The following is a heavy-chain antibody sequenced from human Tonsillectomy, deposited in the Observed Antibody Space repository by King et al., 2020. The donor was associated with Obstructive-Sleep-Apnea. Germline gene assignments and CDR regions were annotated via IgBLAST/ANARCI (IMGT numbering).Heavy chain of an antibody. CDR2: IYRGGST. D-gene: IGHD6-13*01. CDR3: ARAVTIAANWFDP. V-gene: IGHV3-53*04. Sequence: VQLVESGGGLVQPGGSLRLSCAASGFTVSSNDMSWVRQAPGKVLEWVSVIYRGGSTYYADSVKGRFTISRHNSKNTLYLQMNGLRAEYTAVYYCARAVTIAANWFDPWGPGTLVTVSS. CDR1: GFTVSSND. J-gene: IGHJ5*02.